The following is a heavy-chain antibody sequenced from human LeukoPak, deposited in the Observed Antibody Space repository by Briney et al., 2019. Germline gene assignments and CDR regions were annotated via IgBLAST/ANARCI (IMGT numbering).Heavy chain of an antibody. J-gene: IGHJ4*02. CDR2: IYYSGST. Sequence: KTSETLSLTCTVSGGSISSSSYYWGWIRQPPGKGLEWIGSIYYSGSTYYNPSLKSRVTISVDTSKNQFSLKLSSVTAADTAVYYCARRPRDSTYYDILTGYFPPYFDYWGQGTLVTVSS. CDR3: ARRPRDSTYYDILTGYFPPYFDY. CDR1: GGSISSSSYY. D-gene: IGHD3-9*01. V-gene: IGHV4-39*01.